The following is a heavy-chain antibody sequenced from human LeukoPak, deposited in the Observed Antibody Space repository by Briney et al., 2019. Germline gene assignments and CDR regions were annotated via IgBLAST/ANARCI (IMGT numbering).Heavy chain of an antibody. V-gene: IGHV3-23*01. CDR3: AKEMTTVTREYGMDV. CDR1: GFTFSSYA. CDR2: ISGSGGST. Sequence: SGGSLRLSCAASGFTFSSYAMSWVRQAPEKGLEWVSAISGSGGSTYYADSVKGRFTISRDNSKNTLYLQMNSLRAEDTAVYYCAKEMTTVTREYGMDVWGQGTTVTVSS. D-gene: IGHD4-17*01. J-gene: IGHJ6*02.